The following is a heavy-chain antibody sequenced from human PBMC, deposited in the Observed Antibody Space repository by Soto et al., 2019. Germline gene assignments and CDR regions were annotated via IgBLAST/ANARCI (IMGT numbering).Heavy chain of an antibody. CDR1: GYTFTSYD. CDR2: MNPNSGNT. Sequence: QVQLVQSGAEVKKPGASVKVSCKASGYTFTSYDINWVRQATGQGLEWMGWMNPNSGNTGYAQKFQGRATMPRNTSISTGYIGLSSLRSEDRAVYYCARSGYDFWSGPSTNYYYYMDVWGKGTTVTVSS. V-gene: IGHV1-8*01. D-gene: IGHD3-3*01. J-gene: IGHJ6*03. CDR3: ARSGYDFWSGPSTNYYYYMDV.